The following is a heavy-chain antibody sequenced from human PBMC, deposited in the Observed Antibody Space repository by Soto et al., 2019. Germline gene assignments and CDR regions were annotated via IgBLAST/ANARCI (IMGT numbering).Heavy chain of an antibody. CDR1: GGSSSSSNW. CDR2: IYHSGST. Sequence: XETLSLTFAVSGGSSSSSNWWSWFLHPPGKGLEWIGEIYHSGSTNYNPSLKSRVTISVDKSKNQFSLKLSSVTAADTAVYYCARAYYYGSKDLNWFDPWGQGTLVTVSS. V-gene: IGHV4-4*02. J-gene: IGHJ5*02. CDR3: ARAYYYGSKDLNWFDP. D-gene: IGHD3-10*01.